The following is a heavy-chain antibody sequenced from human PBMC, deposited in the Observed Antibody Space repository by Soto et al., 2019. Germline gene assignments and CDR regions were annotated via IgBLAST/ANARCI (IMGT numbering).Heavy chain of an antibody. D-gene: IGHD3-10*01. CDR3: AKGRGGSGSLTPRVDF. CDR2: ISGGGDTT. CDR1: GFTFNNYP. J-gene: IGHJ4*02. Sequence: EVQLLESGGGLVQPGGSLGLSCAASGFTFNNYPMTWVRQAPGKGLEWVSAISGGGDTTSYADSVKGRFTVSRDGSKNTLYLQMSSLRAEDTALYYCAKGRGGSGSLTPRVDFWGQGTLVTVSS. V-gene: IGHV3-23*01.